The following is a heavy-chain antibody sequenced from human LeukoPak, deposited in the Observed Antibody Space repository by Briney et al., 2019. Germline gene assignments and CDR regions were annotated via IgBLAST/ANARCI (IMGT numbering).Heavy chain of an antibody. D-gene: IGHD3-10*01. V-gene: IGHV4-59*01. J-gene: IGHJ5*02. CDR2: IHYSGTT. CDR3: ARRSNYYGSGSYYNVPNWFDP. Sequence: KPSETLSLTCTVSGGSISSYYWGWIRQPPGKGLEWIGYIHYSGTTNYNPSLKSRVTISVDTSKNQFSLKLNSVTAADTAVYYCARRSNYYGSGSYYNVPNWFDPWGQGTLVTVSS. CDR1: GGSISSYY.